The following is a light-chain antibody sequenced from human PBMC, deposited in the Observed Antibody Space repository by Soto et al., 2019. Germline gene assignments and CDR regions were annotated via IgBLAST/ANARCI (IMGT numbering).Light chain of an antibody. CDR2: GAA. V-gene: IGKV3-20*01. Sequence: EILLTQSPGTLSLSPGERATLSCRASQTISSDYLAWYQQKPGQAPRLLIFGAATRAADIPDRFSGSGSGTDFTLTISRLEPEDFAVYYCQRYGSSQTLGQATKVDIK. CDR3: QRYGSSQT. J-gene: IGKJ1*01. CDR1: QTISSDY.